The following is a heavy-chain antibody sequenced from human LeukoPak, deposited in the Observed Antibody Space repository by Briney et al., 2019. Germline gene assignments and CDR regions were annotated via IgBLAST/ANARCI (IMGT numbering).Heavy chain of an antibody. V-gene: IGHV1-2*02. CDR3: ARGGIAASSLGISHNWFDP. D-gene: IGHD6-13*01. CDR1: GYTFTGYY. J-gene: IGHJ5*02. CDR2: INPNSGGT. Sequence: ASVKVSCKASGYTFTGYYMHWVRQAPGQGLEWMGWINPNSGGTNYAQKLQGRVTMTTDTSTSTAYMELRSLRSDDTAVYYCARGGIAASSLGISHNWFDPWGQGTLVTVSS.